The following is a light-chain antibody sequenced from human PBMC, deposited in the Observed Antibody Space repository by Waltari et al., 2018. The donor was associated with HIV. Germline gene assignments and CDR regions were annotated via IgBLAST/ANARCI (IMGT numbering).Light chain of an antibody. Sequence: QSVLTQPPSMSGAPGQRVTISCTGSSSNIGAGHDVQWSQQFPGRAPKLLVYGNTIRPSGVPDRFSGSRSGTSASLAITGLQAEDEADYYCQSYDTGLTGYVVFGGGTKVTVL. CDR3: QSYDTGLTGYVV. CDR2: GNT. J-gene: IGLJ2*01. V-gene: IGLV1-40*01. CDR1: SSNIGAGHD.